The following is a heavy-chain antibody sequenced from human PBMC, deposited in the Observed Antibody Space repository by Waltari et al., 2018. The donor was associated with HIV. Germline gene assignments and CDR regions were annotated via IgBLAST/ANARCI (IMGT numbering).Heavy chain of an antibody. V-gene: IGHV4-34*01. CDR1: GGSFSGYY. CDR3: ARGPYCSSTSCYTYWSY. J-gene: IGHJ4*02. CDR2: INHSGST. D-gene: IGHD2-2*02. Sequence: QVQLQQWGAGLLKPSETLSLTCAVYGGSFSGYYWSWIRQPPGKGLEWIGEINHSGSTNYNPSLKSRVTISVDTAKNQFSLKLSSVTAADTAVYYCARGPYCSSTSCYTYWSYWGQGTLVTVSS.